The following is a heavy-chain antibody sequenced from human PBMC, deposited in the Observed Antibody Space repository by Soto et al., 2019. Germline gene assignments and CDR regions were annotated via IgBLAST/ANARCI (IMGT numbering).Heavy chain of an antibody. D-gene: IGHD3-22*01. CDR2: INPSGGST. CDR3: ARDTTMIVVVTTAPYGMDV. CDR1: GYTFTSYY. Sequence: VASVKVSCKASGYTFTSYYMHWVRQAPGQGLEWMGIINPSGGSTSYAQKFQGRVTMTRDTSTSTVYMELSSLRSEDTAVYYCARDTTMIVVVTTAPYGMDVWGQGTTVTVSS. J-gene: IGHJ6*02. V-gene: IGHV1-46*01.